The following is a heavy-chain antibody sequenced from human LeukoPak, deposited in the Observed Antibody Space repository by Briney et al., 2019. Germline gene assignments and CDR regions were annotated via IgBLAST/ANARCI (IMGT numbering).Heavy chain of an antibody. CDR1: GFTFSSSD. D-gene: IGHD2-2*01. V-gene: IGHV3-30*02. J-gene: IGHJ6*03. Sequence: GGSLRLSCAASGFTFSSSDMHWVSQAPGQRLEWVAFIQNDGHKRYYADSVKGRFTISRDNSKNTLYVQLNSLRTEDTAVYYCTKSRRKSITSPIGSRLKYYYYFYMDVWGKGTTVTVSS. CDR2: IQNDGHKR. CDR3: TKSRRKSITSPIGSRLKYYYYFYMDV.